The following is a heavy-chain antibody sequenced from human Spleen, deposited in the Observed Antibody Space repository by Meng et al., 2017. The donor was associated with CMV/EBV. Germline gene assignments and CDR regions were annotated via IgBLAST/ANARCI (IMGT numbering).Heavy chain of an antibody. CDR1: GGSISSYY. CDR2: MYYSGST. V-gene: IGHV4-59*01. Sequence: ETLSLTCTVSGGSISSYYWSWIRQPPGKGLEWIGYMYYSGSTNYNPSLKSRLTISVDTSKNQFSLKLTSVTSADPAVYYCARATVWSGNYLYFDYWGQGTLVTVSS. J-gene: IGHJ4*02. CDR3: ARATVWSGNYLYFDY. D-gene: IGHD3-3*01.